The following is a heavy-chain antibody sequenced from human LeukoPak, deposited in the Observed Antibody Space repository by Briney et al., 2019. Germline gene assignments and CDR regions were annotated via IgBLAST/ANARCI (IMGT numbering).Heavy chain of an antibody. D-gene: IGHD3-3*01. CDR1: GGSISSSSYY. Sequence: SETLSLTCTVSGGSISSSSYYWGWIRQPPGKGLEWIESTYYSGSTYYNPSLKSRVTISVDTSKNQFSLKLSSVTAADTAVYYCATSYYDFWSGYYPQYFQHWGQGTLVTVSS. CDR3: ATSYYDFWSGYYPQYFQH. V-gene: IGHV4-39*01. J-gene: IGHJ1*01. CDR2: TYYSGST.